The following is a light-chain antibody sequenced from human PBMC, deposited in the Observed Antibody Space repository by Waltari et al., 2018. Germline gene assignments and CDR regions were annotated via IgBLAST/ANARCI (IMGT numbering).Light chain of an antibody. J-gene: IGLJ3*02. V-gene: IGLV3-10*01. CDR2: EDS. Sequence: SYELTPPPSVSVSPGQTARLTCSGHALPKKYAYWYQQKSGQAPVLVIYEDSKRPSGIPERFSGSSSGTMATLTISGAQVEDEADYYCYSTDSSGNHRVFGGGTKLTVL. CDR3: YSTDSSGNHRV. CDR1: ALPKKY.